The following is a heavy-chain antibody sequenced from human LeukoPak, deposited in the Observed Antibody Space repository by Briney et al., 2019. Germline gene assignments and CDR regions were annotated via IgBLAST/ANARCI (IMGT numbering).Heavy chain of an antibody. CDR1: GGTFSSYA. CDR3: AKLREWELPDLFDY. J-gene: IGHJ4*02. Sequence: SVKVSCKASGGTFSSYAISWVRQAPGQGLEWMGGIIPIFGTANYAQKFQGRVTITADKSTSTAYMELSSLRSEDTAVYYCAKLREWELPDLFDYWGQGTLVTVSS. CDR2: IIPIFGTA. V-gene: IGHV1-69*06. D-gene: IGHD1-26*01.